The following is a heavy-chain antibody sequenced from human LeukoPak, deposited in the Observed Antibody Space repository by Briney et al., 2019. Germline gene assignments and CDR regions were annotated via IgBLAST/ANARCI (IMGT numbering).Heavy chain of an antibody. D-gene: IGHD6-13*01. CDR1: GYTFTGYW. Sequence: GASVKVSCRAFGYTFTGYWMHWVRQAPGQGLEWMGIINPSGGSTSYAQKFQGRVTMTRDMSTSTVYMELSSLRSEDTAVYYCARVYVGAAAGTFDPWGQGTLVTVSS. V-gene: IGHV1-46*01. CDR2: INPSGGST. CDR3: ARVYVGAAAGTFDP. J-gene: IGHJ5*02.